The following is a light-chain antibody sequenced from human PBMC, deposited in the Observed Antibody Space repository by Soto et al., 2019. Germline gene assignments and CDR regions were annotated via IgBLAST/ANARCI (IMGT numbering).Light chain of an antibody. CDR3: SSYTRTATRVE. V-gene: IGLV2-14*03. CDR2: DVN. J-gene: IGLJ2*01. Sequence: QSVLTQPASVSGSPGQSITISCTGTDSDIGGYNYVSWYQHHPGKAPKVLIYDVNDRPSGVSNRFSGSKSGNTASLTISGLQAEDEADYYCSSYTRTATRVEFGGGTKLTVL. CDR1: DSDIGGYNY.